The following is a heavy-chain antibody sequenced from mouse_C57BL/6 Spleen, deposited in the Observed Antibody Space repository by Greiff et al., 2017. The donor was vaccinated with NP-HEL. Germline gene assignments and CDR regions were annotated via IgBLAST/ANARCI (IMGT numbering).Heavy chain of an antibody. V-gene: IGHV5-9-1*02. CDR2: ISSGGDYI. J-gene: IGHJ3*01. CDR3: TSAGSASFFAY. Sequence: MESGEGLVKPGGSLKLSCAASGFTFSSYAMSWVRQTPEKRLEWVAYISSGGDYIYYADTVKGRFTISRDNARNTLYLQMSSLKSEDTAMYYLTSAGSASFFAYWGQGTLVTVSA. D-gene: IGHD6-1*01. CDR1: GFTFSSYA.